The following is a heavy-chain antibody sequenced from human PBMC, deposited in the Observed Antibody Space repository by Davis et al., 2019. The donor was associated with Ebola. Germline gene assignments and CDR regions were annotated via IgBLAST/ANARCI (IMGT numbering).Heavy chain of an antibody. CDR1: GFTFSSYG. CDR2: IWYDGSRK. J-gene: IGHJ6*02. Sequence: GESLKISCAASGFTFSSYGMHWVRQAPDKGLEWVAVIWYDGSRKYYGDSVKGRFTISRDNSKNTLYLQMSSLRAEDTALYYCARLDCTSASCYTGNFYYYYGADVWGQGTTVTVSS. CDR3: ARLDCTSASCYTGNFYYYYGADV. D-gene: IGHD2-2*02. V-gene: IGHV3-33*08.